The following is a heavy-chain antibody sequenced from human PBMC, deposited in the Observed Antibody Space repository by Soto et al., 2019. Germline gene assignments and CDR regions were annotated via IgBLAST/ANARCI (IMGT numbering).Heavy chain of an antibody. CDR3: TSQYYHDRSGSPLN. V-gene: IGHV3-15*01. Sequence: PGGGLRRYCAVSGFTCMKAWITRIRQAPGKGLGWVGRIKSKTDGGTTDYAAPVKGRFTISGDDSKNTLYLQMNSLKTEDTAVYYCTSQYYHDRSGSPLNRGQGT. CDR1: GFTCMKAW. CDR2: IKSKTDGGTT. J-gene: IGHJ4*02. D-gene: IGHD3-22*01.